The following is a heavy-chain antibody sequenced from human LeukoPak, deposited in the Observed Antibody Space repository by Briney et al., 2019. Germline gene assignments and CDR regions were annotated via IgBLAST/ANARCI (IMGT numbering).Heavy chain of an antibody. D-gene: IGHD2-2*02. CDR1: GFTVSSNY. V-gene: IGHV3-66*01. CDR3: VRGKPATAIRPYFDY. J-gene: IGHJ4*02. Sequence: GGSLRLSCAASGFTVSSNYMNWVRQAPGKGLEWVSVIYSDGTTFYSDSVKGRFTISRGNSENTLYLQMNSLRAEDTAVYFCVRGKPATAIRPYFDYWGRGTLVTVCS. CDR2: IYSDGTT.